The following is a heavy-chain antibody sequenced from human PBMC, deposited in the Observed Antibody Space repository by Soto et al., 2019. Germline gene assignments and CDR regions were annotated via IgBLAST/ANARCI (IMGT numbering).Heavy chain of an antibody. CDR2: IYNSGSS. Sequence: QVQLQESGPGLVKPSETLSLTCTVSGGSISSYYWSWIRQPPGKGLEWIGYIYNSGSSTYNPSLKSRATISVDTSKTQCSLHLSSVTAADTAVYYCARGEINYVWYFDLWGRGTLVTVSS. D-gene: IGHD1-7*01. V-gene: IGHV4-59*01. J-gene: IGHJ2*01. CDR1: GGSISSYY. CDR3: ARGEINYVWYFDL.